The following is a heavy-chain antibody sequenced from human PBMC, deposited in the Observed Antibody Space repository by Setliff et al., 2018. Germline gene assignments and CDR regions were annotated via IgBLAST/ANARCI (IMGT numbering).Heavy chain of an antibody. D-gene: IGHD3-22*01. V-gene: IGHV4-39*07. J-gene: IGHJ4*02. CDR2: IYYRGST. Sequence: PSETLSLTCTVSGGSISSSGYYWGWIRQPPGKGLEWIGSIYYRGSTYYNPSHMSRVTMSVDASKNQFSLKLSSVTAADTAAYYCARGDSSGYYYILFDFWGQGTLVTVSS. CDR3: ARGDSSGYYYILFDF. CDR1: GGSISSSGYY.